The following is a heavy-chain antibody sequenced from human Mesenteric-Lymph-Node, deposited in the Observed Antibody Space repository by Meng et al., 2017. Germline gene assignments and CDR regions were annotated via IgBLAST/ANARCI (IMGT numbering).Heavy chain of an antibody. CDR1: CGSIDSGRYY. CDR3: ARDHGSTNWFFY. CDR2: MSYTGTT. J-gene: IGHJ4*02. D-gene: IGHD3-9*01. Sequence: GPGLWNVLGTPRLTCIGSCGSIDSGRYYGGWGRQPPGKGLVWIGSMSYTGTTSYNPSLQSRVTISIDTSKNQLSLRLSSVSAADTAMYYCARDHGSTNWFFYWGQGTLVTVSS. V-gene: IGHV4-39*07.